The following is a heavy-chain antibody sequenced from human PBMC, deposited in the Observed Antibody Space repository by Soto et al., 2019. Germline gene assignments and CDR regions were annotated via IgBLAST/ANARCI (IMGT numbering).Heavy chain of an antibody. V-gene: IGHV4-4*02. D-gene: IGHD1-26*01. CDR1: GGSISSSNW. CDR3: ARREIQGPIDY. Sequence: SETLSLTCAVSGGSISSSNWWSWVRQPPGKGLEWIGEIYYSGTTYYNPSLKSRVTMSVDTSKNQFSLKLTSVTAVDTAVYYCARREIQGPIDYWGQGTLVTVSS. CDR2: IYYSGTT. J-gene: IGHJ4*02.